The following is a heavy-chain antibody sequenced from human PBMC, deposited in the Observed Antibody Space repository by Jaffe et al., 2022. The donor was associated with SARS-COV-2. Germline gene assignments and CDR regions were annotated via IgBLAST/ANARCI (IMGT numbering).Heavy chain of an antibody. J-gene: IGHJ4*02. Sequence: EVQLVESGGGLVKPGGSLRLSCAASGFTFSSYSMNWVRQAPGKGLEWVSSISSSSSYIYYADSVKGRFTISRDNAKNSLYLQMNSLRAEDTAVYYCAREQSGSYYEIDYWGQGTLVTVSS. CDR2: ISSSSSYI. CDR3: AREQSGSYYEIDY. V-gene: IGHV3-21*01. CDR1: GFTFSSYS. D-gene: IGHD1-26*01.